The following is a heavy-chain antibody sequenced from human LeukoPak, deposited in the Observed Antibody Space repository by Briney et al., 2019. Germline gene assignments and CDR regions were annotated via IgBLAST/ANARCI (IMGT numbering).Heavy chain of an antibody. Sequence: SETLSLTCTVSGYSINSGYTWGWIRQPPGKGLEWIGNIYHSGGTYYNPSLTSRVTISVDTSKNQFSLKLSSVTAADTAVYYCARGSNSVVVVAAPVRYWGQGTLVTVSS. CDR1: GYSINSGYT. V-gene: IGHV4-38-2*02. CDR2: IYHSGGT. J-gene: IGHJ4*02. CDR3: ARGSNSVVVVAAPVRY. D-gene: IGHD2-15*01.